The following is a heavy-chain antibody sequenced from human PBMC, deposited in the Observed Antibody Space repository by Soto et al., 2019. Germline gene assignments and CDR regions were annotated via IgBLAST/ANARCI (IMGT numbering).Heavy chain of an antibody. V-gene: IGHV3-7*05. CDR1: GFSFSDYW. CDR3: ARGGNWFDP. CDR2: IDQSGGEK. Sequence: EVQVVESGGGLVQPGGSLRLSCAASGFSFSDYWMAWVRQAPGKGLEWVANIDQSGGEKHYVDSVQGRFTISRDNDKNSLCLQMNSLRAEDTAVYYSARGGNWFDPWGQGTLVTVSS. D-gene: IGHD3-10*01. J-gene: IGHJ5*02.